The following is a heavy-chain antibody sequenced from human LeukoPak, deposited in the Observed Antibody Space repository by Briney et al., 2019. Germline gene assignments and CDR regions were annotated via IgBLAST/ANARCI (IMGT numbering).Heavy chain of an antibody. J-gene: IGHJ3*01. V-gene: IGHV3-74*03. Sequence: PGGSLRLSCEASGFTFSSYWMPWVRHAPGKGLVWVSRINSDGSKTKCADSVKGRVTISRDNAKNKKYLQMDSLRAEDTAVYYCARDLAGGEYSYDAFDLWGQGAMVTVSS. CDR2: INSDGSKT. CDR3: ARDLAGGEYSYDAFDL. D-gene: IGHD2/OR15-2a*01. CDR1: GFTFSSYW.